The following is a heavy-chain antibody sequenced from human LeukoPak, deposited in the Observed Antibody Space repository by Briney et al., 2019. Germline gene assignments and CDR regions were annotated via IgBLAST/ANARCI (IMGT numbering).Heavy chain of an antibody. Sequence: TGGSLRLSCAASGFTFSSYAMSWVRQAPGKGLEWVSAISGSGGSTYYADSVKGRFTISRDNSKNTLYLQMNSLRAEDTAVYYCAKDIVVVPAATNYDAFDTWGQGTMVTVSS. V-gene: IGHV3-23*01. D-gene: IGHD2-2*01. CDR1: GFTFSSYA. J-gene: IGHJ3*02. CDR2: ISGSGGST. CDR3: AKDIVVVPAATNYDAFDT.